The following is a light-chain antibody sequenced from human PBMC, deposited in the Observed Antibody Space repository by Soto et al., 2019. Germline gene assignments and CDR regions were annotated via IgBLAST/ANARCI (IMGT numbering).Light chain of an antibody. CDR1: QRGSTNS. CDR3: QFYDNSPLYT. Sequence: EIVLTQSPGALSLPPGERATLSCRASQRGSTNSLAWYQQKPGQPPRLLIYDASTRATDIPDRFSGSGSGTDFTLTISRLEPEDFAVYFCQFYDNSPLYTFGQGTKLEIK. V-gene: IGKV3-20*01. CDR2: DAS. J-gene: IGKJ2*01.